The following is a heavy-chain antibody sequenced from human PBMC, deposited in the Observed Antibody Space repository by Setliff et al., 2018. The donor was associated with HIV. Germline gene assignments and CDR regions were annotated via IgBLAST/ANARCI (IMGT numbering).Heavy chain of an antibody. V-gene: IGHV4-39*07. J-gene: IGHJ5*02. Sequence: SETLSLTCTVSGGSISSSTYYWGWIRQPPGKGLEWIGTIYYSGSTYYNPSLKSRVTISVDTSKNQFSLKLSSVTAADTAVYYCARAPLSGGSFGWFDPWGQGTLVTVSS. CDR1: GGSISSSTYY. D-gene: IGHD2-15*01. CDR2: IYYSGST. CDR3: ARAPLSGGSFGWFDP.